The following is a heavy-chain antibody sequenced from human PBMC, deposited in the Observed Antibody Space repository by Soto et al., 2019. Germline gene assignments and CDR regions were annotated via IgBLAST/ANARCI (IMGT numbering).Heavy chain of an antibody. CDR3: AIGRDGREYSFTPNYGFLDL. Sequence: EVQLLESGGGLVQPGGSLRLSCAASGFTFSSYAMSWVRQAPGKGLEWVSSISGSGSSTYYADSVKGRFTISRDNSKNTRCMQMNGLSAEATAVYYCAIGRDGREYSFTPNYGFLDLWGRGTLVTVSS. J-gene: IGHJ2*01. CDR2: ISGSGSST. D-gene: IGHD6-6*01. CDR1: GFTFSSYA. V-gene: IGHV3-23*01.